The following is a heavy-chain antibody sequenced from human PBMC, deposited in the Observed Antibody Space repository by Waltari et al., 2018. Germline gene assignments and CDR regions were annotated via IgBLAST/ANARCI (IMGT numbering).Heavy chain of an antibody. CDR1: GGTFSSYA. CDR2: IIPIFGTA. V-gene: IGHV1-69*14. Sequence: QVQLVQSGAEVKKPGSSVKVSCKASGGTFSSYAISWVRQAPGQGLEWMGGIIPIFGTANYAQKFQGRVTITADKSTSTAYMELSSLRSEDTAVYYCASWAVLWGSVAPGWFDPWGQGTLVTVSS. D-gene: IGHD7-27*01. CDR3: ASWAVLWGSVAPGWFDP. J-gene: IGHJ5*02.